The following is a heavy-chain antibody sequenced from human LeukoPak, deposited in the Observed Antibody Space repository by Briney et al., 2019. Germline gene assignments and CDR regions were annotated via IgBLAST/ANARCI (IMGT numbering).Heavy chain of an antibody. J-gene: IGHJ4*02. CDR3: ARVHSSSWSFDY. CDR1: GGSISNYY. D-gene: IGHD6-13*01. CDR2: IYTSGST. V-gene: IGHV4-4*07. Sequence: SETLSLTCTVSGGSISNYYWSWIRQPAGKGLEWIGRIYTSGSTNYNPSLKSRLTMSVDTSKNQFSLKLSSVTAADTAVYYCARVHSSSWSFDYWGQGTLVTVSS.